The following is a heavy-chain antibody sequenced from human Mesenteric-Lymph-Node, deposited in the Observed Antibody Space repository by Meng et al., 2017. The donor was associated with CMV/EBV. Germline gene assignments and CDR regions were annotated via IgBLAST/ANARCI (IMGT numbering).Heavy chain of an antibody. CDR2: INHSGST. Sequence: SETLSLTCAVYGGSFSGYYWSWIRQPPGKGLEWIREINHSGSTNYNPSLKSRVTISVDTSKNQFSLKLSSVTAADTAVYYCARDYWSGYPTCMDVWGQGTTVTVSS. CDR1: GGSFSGYY. V-gene: IGHV4-34*01. D-gene: IGHD3-3*01. CDR3: ARDYWSGYPTCMDV. J-gene: IGHJ6*02.